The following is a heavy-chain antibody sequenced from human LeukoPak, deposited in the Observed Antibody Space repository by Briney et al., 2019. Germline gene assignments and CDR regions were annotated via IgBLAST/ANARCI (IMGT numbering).Heavy chain of an antibody. D-gene: IGHD3-10*01. J-gene: IGHJ4*02. CDR2: INPSGGST. CDR1: GYTFTSYY. Sequence: ASVKVSCKASGYTFTSYYMHRVRQAPGQGLEWMGIINPSGGSTSYAQKFQGRVTMTRDMSTSTVYMELSSLRSEDTAVYYCARAQTMVRGVTDYWGQGTLVTVSS. CDR3: ARAQTMVRGVTDY. V-gene: IGHV1-46*01.